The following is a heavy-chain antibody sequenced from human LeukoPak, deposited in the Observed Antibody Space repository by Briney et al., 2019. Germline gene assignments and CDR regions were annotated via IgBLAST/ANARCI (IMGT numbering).Heavy chain of an antibody. J-gene: IGHJ5*02. CDR3: ARDPLTTVTTRAGNWFDP. CDR2: ISAYNGNT. V-gene: IGHV1-18*01. CDR1: GYTFTSYG. D-gene: IGHD4-17*01. Sequence: ASVQVSCKASGYTFTSYGISWVRQAPGQGLEWMGWISAYNGNTNYAQMLQSRVTMTTDTSTSTAYMELRSLRSDDTAVYYCARDPLTTVTTRAGNWFDPWGQGTPASVSS.